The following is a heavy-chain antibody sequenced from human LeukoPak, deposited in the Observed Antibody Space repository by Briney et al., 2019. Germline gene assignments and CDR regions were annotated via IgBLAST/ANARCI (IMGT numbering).Heavy chain of an antibody. CDR2: IYYSGST. J-gene: IGHJ4*02. Sequence: SETLSLTCTVSGGSISSSSYYWGWIRQPPGKGLEWIGSIYYSGSTYYNPSLKSRVTISVDTSKNQFSLKLSSVTAADTAVYYCARHTTFATIVVVPAAAFDYWGQGTLVTVSS. V-gene: IGHV4-39*07. CDR1: GGSISSSSYY. CDR3: ARHTTFATIVVVPAAAFDY. D-gene: IGHD2-2*01.